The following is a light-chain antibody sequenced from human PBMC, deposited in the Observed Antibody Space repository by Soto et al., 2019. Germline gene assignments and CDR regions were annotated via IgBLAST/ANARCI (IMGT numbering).Light chain of an antibody. CDR3: QKSYSTPLT. Sequence: DIQMTQSPSSLSASVGDRVTITCRASQSISSYLNWYQQKPGKAPKLLIYAASSLQSGVPSRFSGSGSGTDFPLTSSRLQTEDFETYYCQKSYSTPLTFGGGTKVEIK. J-gene: IGKJ4*01. V-gene: IGKV1-39*01. CDR1: QSISSY. CDR2: AAS.